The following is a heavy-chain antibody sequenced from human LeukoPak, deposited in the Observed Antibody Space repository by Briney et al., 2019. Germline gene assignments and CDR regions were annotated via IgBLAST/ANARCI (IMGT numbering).Heavy chain of an antibody. CDR3: ATLWFGELVLDY. Sequence: PRASVKVSCKASGYTLTSYYMHWVRQAPGQGLEWMGIINPSGGSTSYAQKFQGRVTMTRDTSTSTVYMELSSLRSEDTAVYYCATLWFGELVLDYWGQGTLVTVSS. D-gene: IGHD3-10*01. CDR1: GYTLTSYY. CDR2: INPSGGST. V-gene: IGHV1-46*01. J-gene: IGHJ4*02.